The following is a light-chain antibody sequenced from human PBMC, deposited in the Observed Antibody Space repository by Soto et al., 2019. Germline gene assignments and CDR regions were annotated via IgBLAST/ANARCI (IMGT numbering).Light chain of an antibody. Sequence: VMTQSPDSLAVSLGERATINCKSSRSVSSNLAWYQQKPGQAPRLLIYGASTRATGIPARFSGSGSGTEFTLTISSLQSEDFAVYYCQQYNNWPPITFGQGTRLEIK. CDR2: GAS. CDR1: RSVSSN. V-gene: IGKV3D-15*01. CDR3: QQYNNWPPIT. J-gene: IGKJ5*01.